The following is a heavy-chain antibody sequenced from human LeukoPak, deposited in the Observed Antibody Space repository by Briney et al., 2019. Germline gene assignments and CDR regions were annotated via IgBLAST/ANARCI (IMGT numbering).Heavy chain of an antibody. J-gene: IGHJ4*02. CDR2: IESGGRT. V-gene: IGHV3-53*01. CDR1: GFTVSSTY. Sequence: GGSLRLSCAASGFTVSSTYMSWIRQAPGKGLEWVSVIESGGRTYYADSVKGRFTISRDSSKNTLYLQMNSLRAEDTAFYFCARENGHIYGYAFLDQWGQGTLVTVSS. CDR3: ARENGHIYGYAFLDQ. D-gene: IGHD5-18*01.